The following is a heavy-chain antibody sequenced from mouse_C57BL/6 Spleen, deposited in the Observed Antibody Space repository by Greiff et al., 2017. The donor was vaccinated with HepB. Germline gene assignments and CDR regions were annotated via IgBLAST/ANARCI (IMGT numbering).Heavy chain of an antibody. J-gene: IGHJ4*01. Sequence: QVQLQQSGPELVKPGASVKLSCKASGYTFTSYDINWVKQRPGQGLEWIGWIYPRDGSTKYNEKFKGKATLTVDTSSSTAYMELHSLTSEDSAVYCCARRAYYSNVDYWGQGTSVTVSS. D-gene: IGHD2-5*01. V-gene: IGHV1-85*01. CDR3: ARRAYYSNVDY. CDR2: IYPRDGST. CDR1: GYTFTSYD.